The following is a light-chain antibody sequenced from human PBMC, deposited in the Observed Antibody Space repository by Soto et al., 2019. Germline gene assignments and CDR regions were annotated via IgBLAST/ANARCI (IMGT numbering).Light chain of an antibody. CDR1: QGISSW. Sequence: DIQMTQSPSSVSASVGDRVTITCRASQGISSWLAWYQQKPGKAPKLMIDAASSLQSGVPSRFSGSGSGTDINLTITSLQPEDFATYNCQHANNFPPEYTFGQGTKLEIK. CDR3: QHANNFPPEYT. V-gene: IGKV1-12*01. CDR2: AAS. J-gene: IGKJ2*01.